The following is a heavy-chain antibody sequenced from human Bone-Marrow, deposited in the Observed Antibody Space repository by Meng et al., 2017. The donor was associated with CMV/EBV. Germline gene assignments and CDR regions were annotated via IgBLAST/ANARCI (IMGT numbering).Heavy chain of an antibody. V-gene: IGHV4-59*06. D-gene: IGHD1-26*01. CDR1: GASISRYY. J-gene: IGHJ6*02. Sequence: SETLSLTCTVSGASISRYYWSWIRQPPGKGLEWIGYIYYSGSTYYNPSLKSRVTISVDTSKNQFSLKLSSVTAADTAVYYCAGGAADHYYYYYGMDVWGQGTTVAVSS. CDR3: AGGAADHYYYYYGMDV. CDR2: IYYSGST.